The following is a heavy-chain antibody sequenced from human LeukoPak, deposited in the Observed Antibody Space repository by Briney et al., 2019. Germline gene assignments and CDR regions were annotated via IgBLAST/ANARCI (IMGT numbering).Heavy chain of an antibody. V-gene: IGHV3-53*01. Sequence: GGSLRLSCAASEFTLSSNYMSWVRQAPGKGLEWVSSIYSGGSTYYADSVKGRFTISRDSSENTLYLQMNSLRAEDTAVYYCARGHNWNDRGAFDIWGQGPMVTVSS. D-gene: IGHD1-1*01. J-gene: IGHJ3*02. CDR1: EFTLSSNY. CDR2: IYSGGST. CDR3: ARGHNWNDRGAFDI.